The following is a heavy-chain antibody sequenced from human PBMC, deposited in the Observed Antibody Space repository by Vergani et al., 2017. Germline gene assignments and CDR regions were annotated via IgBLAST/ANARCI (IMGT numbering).Heavy chain of an antibody. Sequence: EVQLVESGGGLVQPGRSLRLFCAASGFIFDDYAMHWVRQAPGKGLEWVSGISWNSGSIGYADSVKGRFTISRDNAKNSLYLQMNSLRAEDMALYYCAKDSSPKAAAGTGGWIDYWGQGTLVTVSS. J-gene: IGHJ4*02. V-gene: IGHV3-9*03. CDR2: ISWNSGSI. CDR1: GFIFDDYA. CDR3: AKDSSPKAAAGTGGWIDY. D-gene: IGHD6-13*01.